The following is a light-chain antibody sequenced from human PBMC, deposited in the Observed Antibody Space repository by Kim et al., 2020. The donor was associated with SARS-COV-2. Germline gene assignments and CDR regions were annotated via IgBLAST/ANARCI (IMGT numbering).Light chain of an antibody. J-gene: IGLJ2*01. CDR1: SSDVGGYNY. V-gene: IGLV2-14*01. CDR3: SSYTSRSTVV. CDR2: DGS. Sequence: QSALTQPASVSGAPGQSITISCTGTSSDVGGYNYVSWYQQHPGKAPKLMIYDGSKRPSGISNRFSCSKSGNTASLTISGLQAEDEADYYCSSYTSRSTVVFGGGTQLSVL.